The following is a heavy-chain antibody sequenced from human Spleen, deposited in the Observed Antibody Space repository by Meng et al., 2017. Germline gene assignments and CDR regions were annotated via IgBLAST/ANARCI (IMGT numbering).Heavy chain of an antibody. CDR2: ISTGGSTI. V-gene: IGHV3-48*03. CDR1: GFTFSSYE. D-gene: IGHD6-19*01. Sequence: GESLKISCAASGFTFSSYEMNWVRQAPGKGLEWVSYISTGGSTIYYADSVKGRFTISRDNAKNSLYLQMNSLRAEDTALYHCARGGYSSGWYFREVFYYGMDVWGQGTTVTVSS. J-gene: IGHJ6*02. CDR3: ARGGYSSGWYFREVFYYGMDV.